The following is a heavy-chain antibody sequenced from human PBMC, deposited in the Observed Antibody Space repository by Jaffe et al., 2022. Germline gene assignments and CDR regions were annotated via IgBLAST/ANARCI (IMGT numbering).Heavy chain of an antibody. CDR1: GFTFDDYT. CDR3: AKEQTTESPHAGPFDY. J-gene: IGHJ4*02. V-gene: IGHV3-43*01. Sequence: EVQLVESGGVVVQPGGSLRLSCAASGFTFDDYTMHWVRQAPGKGLEWVSLISWDGGSTYYADSVKGRFTISRDNSKNSLYLQMNSLRTEDTALYYCAKEQTTESPHAGPFDYWGQGTLVTVSS. CDR2: ISWDGGST. D-gene: IGHD4-4*01.